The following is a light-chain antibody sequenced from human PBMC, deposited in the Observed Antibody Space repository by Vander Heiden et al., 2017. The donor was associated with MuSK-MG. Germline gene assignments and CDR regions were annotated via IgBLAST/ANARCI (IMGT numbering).Light chain of an antibody. CDR1: SSAVGGYNY. J-gene: IGLJ2*01. V-gene: IGLV2-8*01. CDR3: RSYAGSNKLV. CDR2: EVS. Sequence: QSALTQPPSASGSPGQSVTISCTGTSSAVGGYNYVSWYQQHPGKAHHLLMFEVSKRPSGVPVRFSGSKSGNTASLTVSVLQAGEEADYYCRSYAGSNKLVFGGGTKLTGL.